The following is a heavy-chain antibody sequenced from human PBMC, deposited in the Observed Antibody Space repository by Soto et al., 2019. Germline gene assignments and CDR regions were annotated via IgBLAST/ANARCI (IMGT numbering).Heavy chain of an antibody. CDR2: IWHDGSNK. V-gene: IGHV3-33*08. CDR3: AREKAYSKDY. J-gene: IGHJ4*02. D-gene: IGHD4-4*01. CDR1: GFTFNSYG. Sequence: GGSLRLSCAVSGFTFNSYGMHWVRQAPGKGLEWVAIIWHDGSNKYYADSVKGRFTISRDNSKNTLYLQMNSLRAEDTAVYYCAREKAYSKDYWGQGTLVTVSS.